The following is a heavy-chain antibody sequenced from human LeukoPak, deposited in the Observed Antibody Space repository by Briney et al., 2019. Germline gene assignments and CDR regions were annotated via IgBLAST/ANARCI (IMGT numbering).Heavy chain of an antibody. CDR2: IKARTNGGTA. J-gene: IGHJ3*02. CDR1: GFTVSNAW. Sequence: GGSLRLSCAASGFTVSNAWMSWVRRAPGKGLEWVGRIKARTNGGTADYTPPVKGRFTISRDDSKNTLYLQMNSLKSDDTAVYYCATEGFTYGYHGIDSWGQGTIVTVSS. V-gene: IGHV3-15*01. D-gene: IGHD5-18*01. CDR3: ATEGFTYGYHGIDS.